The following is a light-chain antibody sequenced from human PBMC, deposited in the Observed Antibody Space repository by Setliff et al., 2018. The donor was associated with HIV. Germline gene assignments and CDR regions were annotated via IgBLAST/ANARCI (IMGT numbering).Light chain of an antibody. J-gene: IGLJ2*01. CDR3: SSYAGSNIVI. Sequence: QSALAQPPSASGSRGQSVTISCTGTSSDVGGYNYGSWYQQHPGKAPKLMIYEVNKRPSGVPDRCSGSKSGNTSSLTVSVLQAEDEAEYFCSSYAGSNIVIFGGGTK. V-gene: IGLV2-8*01. CDR2: EVN. CDR1: SSDVGGYNY.